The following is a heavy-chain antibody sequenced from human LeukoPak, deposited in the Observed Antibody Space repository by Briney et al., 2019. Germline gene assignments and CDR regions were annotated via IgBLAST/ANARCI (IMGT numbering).Heavy chain of an antibody. CDR3: ARRFSAWAFDI. Sequence: AGGSLRLSCAASGFTFSSYWMSWVRQAPGKGLEWVANIKQDGSEKYYVDSVKGRFTISRDNAKNSLYLQMNSLRPEDMALYYCARRFSAWAFDIWGQGTMVTVSS. J-gene: IGHJ3*02. V-gene: IGHV3-7*03. CDR2: IKQDGSEK. CDR1: GFTFSSYW. D-gene: IGHD3-10*01.